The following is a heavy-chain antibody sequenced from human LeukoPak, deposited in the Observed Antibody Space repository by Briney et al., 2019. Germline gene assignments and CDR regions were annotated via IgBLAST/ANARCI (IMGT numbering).Heavy chain of an antibody. CDR1: GFTFDDYA. Sequence: GRSLRLXCAASGFTFDDYAMHWVRQAPGKGLEWVSGISWNSGSIGYADSVKGRFTISRDNAKNSLYLQMNSLRAEDMALYYCAKDYRSSSWYYFDYWGQGTLVTVSS. CDR2: ISWNSGSI. J-gene: IGHJ4*02. V-gene: IGHV3-9*03. D-gene: IGHD6-13*01. CDR3: AKDYRSSSWYYFDY.